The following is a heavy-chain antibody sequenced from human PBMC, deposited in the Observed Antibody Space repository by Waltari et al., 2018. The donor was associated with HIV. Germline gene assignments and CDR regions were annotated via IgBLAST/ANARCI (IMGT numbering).Heavy chain of an antibody. CDR3: AKFMKQLVSHGMDV. CDR2: IRYEGSNK. Sequence: QVQLVESGGGVVQPGGSLRLSWAASGFTFSSYGMNWVPQARGKGRGWGAFIRYEGSNKYYADSVNGRFTISRDNSKNTLYLQMNSLRAEDTAVYYCAKFMKQLVSHGMDVWGQGTTVTVAS. CDR1: GFTFSSYG. J-gene: IGHJ6*02. D-gene: IGHD6-13*01. V-gene: IGHV3-30*02.